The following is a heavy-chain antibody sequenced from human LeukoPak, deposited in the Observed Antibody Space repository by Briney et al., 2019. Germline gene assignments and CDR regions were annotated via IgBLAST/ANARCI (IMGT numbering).Heavy chain of an antibody. CDR3: ARQDIVVVPAAGGVDY. D-gene: IGHD2-2*01. Sequence: PSETLSLTCTVSGGSIISSNYYWGWIRQPPGKGLEWIGSIYHSGSTSHNPSLKSRVTIAVDTSKKQFSVKLSSVTAADTAVYYCARQDIVVVPAAGGVDYWGQGTLVTVSS. CDR2: IYHSGST. V-gene: IGHV4-39*01. CDR1: GGSIISSNYY. J-gene: IGHJ4*02.